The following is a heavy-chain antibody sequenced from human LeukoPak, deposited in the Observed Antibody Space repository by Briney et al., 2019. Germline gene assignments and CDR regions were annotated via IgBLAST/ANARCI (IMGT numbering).Heavy chain of an antibody. Sequence: GGSLRLSCAASGFTFSSYSMNWVRQAPGKGLEWVANIKHDGSERDYVDSVKGRFTISRDNAKNSLSLHMNSLRAEDTAVYYCAREDYDLLTGYHGDAFDIWGQGTMVTVSS. D-gene: IGHD3/OR15-3a*01. CDR2: IKHDGSER. CDR1: GFTFSSYS. J-gene: IGHJ3*02. V-gene: IGHV3-7*01. CDR3: AREDYDLLTGYHGDAFDI.